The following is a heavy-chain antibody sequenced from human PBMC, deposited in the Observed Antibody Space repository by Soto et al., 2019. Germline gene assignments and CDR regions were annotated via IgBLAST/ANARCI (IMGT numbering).Heavy chain of an antibody. CDR3: AREMPSTAAAYFYYGLNV. J-gene: IGHJ6*02. V-gene: IGHV1-69*01. D-gene: IGHD6-13*01. CDR2: IVPVFPSV. CDR1: GGAFNIYA. Sequence: QVQLVQSGAEVKRPGSSVKVSCKASGGAFNIYAIYWVRQALGQVFGWLEPIVPVFPSVYYAPRFQGRLTITADGSTDTVYMMLTSLKSEDTAVYYCAREMPSTAAAYFYYGLNVWGQGTSVTVSS.